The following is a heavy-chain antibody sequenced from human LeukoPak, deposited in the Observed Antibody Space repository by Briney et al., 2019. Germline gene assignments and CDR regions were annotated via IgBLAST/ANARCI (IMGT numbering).Heavy chain of an antibody. CDR1: GGTFSGYY. V-gene: IGHV4-34*01. CDR2: SNDSGGT. CDR3: ARLSVIVGAALEYYYYYMDV. J-gene: IGHJ6*03. D-gene: IGHD1-26*01. Sequence: MSSETLSLTCAVYGGTFSGYYWSWIRQPPGKRLGWVGESNDSGGTNYNPSLKSRVTISADKSKNQVSLKLTSVTAADTAVYYCARLSVIVGAALEYYYYYMDVWGQGTTVTVSS.